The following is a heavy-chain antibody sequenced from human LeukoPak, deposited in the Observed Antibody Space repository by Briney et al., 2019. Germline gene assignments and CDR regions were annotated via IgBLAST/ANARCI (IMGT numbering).Heavy chain of an antibody. CDR3: ARGSGTSSWGPYYFDY. D-gene: IGHD2-15*01. Sequence: SETLSLTCNVSGYSISSGYYWGWIRQPPGKGPEWIGSIYHSGSTYYNPALKSRVTIAKDTSKNHFSLRLSSATAADTAVYYCARGSGTSSWGPYYFDYWGQGTLVTVSS. J-gene: IGHJ4*02. CDR2: IYHSGST. V-gene: IGHV4-38-2*02. CDR1: GYSISSGYY.